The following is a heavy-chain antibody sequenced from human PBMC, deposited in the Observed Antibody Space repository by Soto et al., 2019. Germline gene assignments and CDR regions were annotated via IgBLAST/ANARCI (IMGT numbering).Heavy chain of an antibody. J-gene: IGHJ5*02. CDR2: IYSGGSA. V-gene: IGHV3-66*01. Sequence: PGGSLRLSCAASGFTVSSNYMSWVRQAPGKGLEWVSVIYSGGSAYYADSVKGRFTISRDNAKNSLYLQMNSLRAEDTAVYYCARDITMVRGVYDENNWFEPWGQGTLVTVSS. D-gene: IGHD3-10*01. CDR3: ARDITMVRGVYDENNWFEP. CDR1: GFTVSSNY.